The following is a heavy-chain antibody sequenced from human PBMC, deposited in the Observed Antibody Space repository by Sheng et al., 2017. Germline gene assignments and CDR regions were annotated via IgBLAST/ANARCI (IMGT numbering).Heavy chain of an antibody. CDR1: GGSISSTSDY. CDR3: ARSSYFDWSIDS. Sequence: QLLLQQSGPGLVKPSETLSLTYTVSGGSISSTSDYWGWMRQPPGKGLEWIGIIYYRGTTYYSPTLKSRVTISLDTSKNQFSMKLTSVTAADTAVYYCARSSYFDWSIDSWGQGTLVTVSS. CDR2: IYYRGTT. D-gene: IGHD3-9*01. V-gene: IGHV4-39*07. J-gene: IGHJ4*02.